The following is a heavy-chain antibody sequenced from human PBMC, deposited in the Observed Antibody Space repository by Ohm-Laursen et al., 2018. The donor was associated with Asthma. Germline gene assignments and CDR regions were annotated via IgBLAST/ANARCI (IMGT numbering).Heavy chain of an antibody. J-gene: IGHJ4*02. CDR1: GFTFSNFA. D-gene: IGHD1-26*01. CDR3: AKEKGGSFDY. Sequence: SLRLSCTASGFTFSNFAMHWVRQAPGKGLEWVSIITSDGSWTSYADSVKGRFTISRDNSKNTVSLQMNSLRAEDTAVYYCAKEKGGSFDYWGQGTLVTVSS. V-gene: IGHV3-30-3*01. CDR2: ITSDGSWT.